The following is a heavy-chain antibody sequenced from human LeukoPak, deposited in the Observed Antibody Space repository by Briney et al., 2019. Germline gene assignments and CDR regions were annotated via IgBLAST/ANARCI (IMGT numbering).Heavy chain of an antibody. Sequence: ASVRVSCKASGYTFTDYYMHWVRQAPGQGLEWMGWINPNSGGTNYAQKFQGRVTMTRDTSISTAYVELSRLRSDDTAVYYCARDHNYYGSGSYYNVDYWGQGTLVTVSS. CDR3: ARDHNYYGSGSYYNVDY. J-gene: IGHJ4*02. V-gene: IGHV1-2*02. CDR2: INPNSGGT. D-gene: IGHD3-10*01. CDR1: GYTFTDYY.